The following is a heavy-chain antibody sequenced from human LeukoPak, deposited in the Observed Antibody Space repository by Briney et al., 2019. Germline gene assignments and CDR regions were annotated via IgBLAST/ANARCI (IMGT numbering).Heavy chain of an antibody. CDR3: AKDSAAAGQYYYYYFMDV. Sequence: PGGSLRLSCAASGFTFDDYVVHWVRQAPGKGLEWVSGISWNSGSIGYADSVKGRFTISRDNAKSSLYLQMNSLRAEDTALYYCAKDSAAAGQYYYYYFMDVWGKGTTVTISS. V-gene: IGHV3-9*01. D-gene: IGHD6-13*01. CDR1: GFTFDDYV. CDR2: ISWNSGSI. J-gene: IGHJ6*03.